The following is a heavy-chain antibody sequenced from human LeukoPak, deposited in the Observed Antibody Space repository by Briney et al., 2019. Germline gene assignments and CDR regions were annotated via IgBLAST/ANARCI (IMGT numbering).Heavy chain of an antibody. CDR2: IYHSGST. V-gene: IGHV4-4*02. J-gene: IGHJ4*02. Sequence: SGTLSLTCAVSGASISNNNWWSWVRQPPGKGLEWIGEIYHSGSTNYNPSLESRVTISVDTSKNQFSLKLSSVTAADTAVYYCARRRAGVGYFDYWGQGTLVTVSS. D-gene: IGHD6-19*01. CDR3: ARRRAGVGYFDY. CDR1: GASISNNNW.